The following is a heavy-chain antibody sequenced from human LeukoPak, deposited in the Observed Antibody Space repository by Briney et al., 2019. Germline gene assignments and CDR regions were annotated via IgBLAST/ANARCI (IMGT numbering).Heavy chain of an antibody. D-gene: IGHD4-17*01. CDR2: IYPGDSDT. CDR1: GYSFSNYW. V-gene: IGHV5-51*01. Sequence: GESLKISCKGSGYSFSNYWIAWVRQMPGKGLEWMGIIYPGDSDTRYSPPFQGQVTISTDESISSAYLQWNSLKASDTAMYYCVRHDFGVTHDYWGQGTVVTVSS. J-gene: IGHJ4*02. CDR3: VRHDFGVTHDY.